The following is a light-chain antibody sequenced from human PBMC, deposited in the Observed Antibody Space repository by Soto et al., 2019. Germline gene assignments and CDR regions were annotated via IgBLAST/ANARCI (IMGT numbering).Light chain of an antibody. CDR3: LQYYSYPLT. CDR2: AAS. Sequence: AIRMTQSPSSFSASTGDRVTITCRASQGISSYLAWYQQKPEKAPKLLIYAASTLQSGVPSRISGSGSGTDFTLTISCLQSEDFATYYCLQYYSYPLTFGGGTKVEIK. CDR1: QGISSY. J-gene: IGKJ4*01. V-gene: IGKV1-8*01.